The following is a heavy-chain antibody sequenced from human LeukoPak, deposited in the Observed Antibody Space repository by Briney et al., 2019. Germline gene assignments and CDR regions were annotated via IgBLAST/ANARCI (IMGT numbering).Heavy chain of an antibody. CDR2: IYTSGST. Sequence: SETLSLTCTVSGGSISSYYWSWIRQPAGKGLEWIGRIYTSGSTNYNPSLKSRVTMSVDTSKNQFSLKLSSVTAADTAVYYCARVVAAAGTSPRYFDYWGQGTLVTVSS. D-gene: IGHD6-13*01. CDR1: GGSISSYY. CDR3: ARVVAAAGTSPRYFDY. J-gene: IGHJ4*02. V-gene: IGHV4-4*07.